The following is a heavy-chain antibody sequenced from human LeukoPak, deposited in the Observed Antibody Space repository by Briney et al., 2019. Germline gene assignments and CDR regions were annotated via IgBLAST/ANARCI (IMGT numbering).Heavy chain of an antibody. J-gene: IGHJ4*02. CDR2: ISSNAGST. CDR3: VKDHFDY. CDR1: AFTFSNCG. V-gene: IGHV3-64D*06. Sequence: QPGGSLRLSCSASAFTFSNCGMHWVRQAPGKGLEYVSGISSNAGSTYYAASVKGRFTISRDNSKNTLYLQMSSLRAEDTAVYYCVKDHFDYWGQGTLVTVSS.